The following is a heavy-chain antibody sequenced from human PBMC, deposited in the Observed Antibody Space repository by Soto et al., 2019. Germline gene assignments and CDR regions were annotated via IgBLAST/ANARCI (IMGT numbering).Heavy chain of an antibody. Sequence: ASVKVSCKASGYTFTGYYMHWVRQAPGQGLEWMGWINPNSGGTNYAQKFQGWVTMTRDTSISTAYMELSRLRSDDTAVYYCARENDYGDYYFDYWGQGTLVTVSS. CDR2: INPNSGGT. J-gene: IGHJ4*02. CDR3: ARENDYGDYYFDY. CDR1: GYTFTGYY. V-gene: IGHV1-2*04. D-gene: IGHD4-17*01.